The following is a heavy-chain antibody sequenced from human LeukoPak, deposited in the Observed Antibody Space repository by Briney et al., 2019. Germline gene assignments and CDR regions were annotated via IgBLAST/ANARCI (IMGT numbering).Heavy chain of an antibody. Sequence: SETLSLTCAVYGGSFSGYYWSWIRQPPGKGLEWIGEINHSGSTNSNPSLKSRVTISVDTSKNQFSLKLSSVTAADTAVYYCARGPRSTRLDYWGRGTLVTVSS. J-gene: IGHJ4*02. V-gene: IGHV4-34*01. D-gene: IGHD1-1*01. CDR2: INHSGST. CDR3: ARGPRSTRLDY. CDR1: GGSFSGYY.